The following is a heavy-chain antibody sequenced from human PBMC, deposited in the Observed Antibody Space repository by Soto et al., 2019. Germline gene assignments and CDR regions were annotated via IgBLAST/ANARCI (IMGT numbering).Heavy chain of an antibody. CDR1: GFSLDHYA. CDR2: ISWDSGVI. V-gene: IGHV3-9*01. J-gene: IGHJ4*02. CDR3: VKDKVGVYCRGGSCYFDC. Sequence: EVHLVESGGGLAQPGRSLRLSCVASGFSLDHYAMHWVRQAPGKGLEWVSGISWDSGVIDYADSVRGRYTISRDNAKNSLYRQMTSLRAGDTALYYCVKDKVGVYCRGGSCYFDCWGQGSLVTVSS. D-gene: IGHD2-15*01.